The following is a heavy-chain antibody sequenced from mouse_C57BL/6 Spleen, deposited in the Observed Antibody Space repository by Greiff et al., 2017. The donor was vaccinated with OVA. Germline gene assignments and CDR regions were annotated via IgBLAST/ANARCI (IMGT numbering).Heavy chain of an antibody. D-gene: IGHD1-1*01. CDR1: GFNIKNTY. V-gene: IGHV14-3*01. CDR3: ASRGDYGSSSFDY. CDR2: IDPANGNT. Sequence: EVQLVESVAELVRPGASVKLSCTASGFNIKNTYMHWVKQRPEQGLEWIGRIDPANGNTKYAPKFQGKATITADTSSNTAYLQLSSLTSEDTAIYYCASRGDYGSSSFDYWGQGTTLTVSS. J-gene: IGHJ2*01.